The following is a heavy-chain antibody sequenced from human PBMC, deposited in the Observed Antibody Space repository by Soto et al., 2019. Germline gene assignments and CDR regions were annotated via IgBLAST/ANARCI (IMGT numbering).Heavy chain of an antibody. V-gene: IGHV3-21*01. Sequence: GGSLRLSCAASGFTFSSYSMNWVRQAPGKGLEWVSSISSSSSYIYYADSVKGRFTISRDNAKNSLYLQMNSLRAEDTAVYYCARDSITGPNNWFDPWGQGTLVTVSS. CDR3: ARDSITGPNNWFDP. D-gene: IGHD1-20*01. CDR1: GFTFSSYS. CDR2: ISSSSSYI. J-gene: IGHJ5*02.